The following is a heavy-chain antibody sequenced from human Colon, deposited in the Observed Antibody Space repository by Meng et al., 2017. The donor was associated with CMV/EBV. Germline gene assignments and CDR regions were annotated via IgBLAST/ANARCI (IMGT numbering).Heavy chain of an antibody. CDR3: EREGYPGGSEFGP. CDR1: GVYSSTRAYY. D-gene: IGHD2-15*01. V-gene: IGHV4-39*07. J-gene: IGHJ5*02. CDR2: IYYRGST. Sequence: TDSGVYSSTRAYYGPGIRQHRGRALEWIRSIYYRGSTYYNRLIKSRVAMSMDTSKSKFSLNPTSMTAEDTAMYYCEREGYPGGSEFGPWGQGTLVTVSS.